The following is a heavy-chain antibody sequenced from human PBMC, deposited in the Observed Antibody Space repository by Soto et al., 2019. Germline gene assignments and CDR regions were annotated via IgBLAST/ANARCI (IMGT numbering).Heavy chain of an antibody. J-gene: IGHJ6*02. D-gene: IGHD2-2*02. V-gene: IGHV3-30-3*01. CDR1: GFTFSSYA. CDR2: ISYDGSNK. Sequence: LRLSCAASGFTFSSYAMHWVRQAPGKGLEWVAVISYDGSNKYYADSVKGRFTISRDNSKNTLYLQMNSLRAEDTAVYYCARVEYQLLYQYYGMDVWGQGTTVTVSS. CDR3: ARVEYQLLYQYYGMDV.